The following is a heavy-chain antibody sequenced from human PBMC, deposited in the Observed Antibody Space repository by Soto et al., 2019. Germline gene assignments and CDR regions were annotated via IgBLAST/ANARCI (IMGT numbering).Heavy chain of an antibody. CDR3: AKGGGIAVAGIREYYNYGMDV. CDR1: GFTFSSYG. CDR2: ISYDGSNE. J-gene: IGHJ6*02. D-gene: IGHD6-19*01. Sequence: QVQLVESGGGVVQPGRSLRLSCAASGFTFSSYGMHWVRQAPGKGLEWVAVISYDGSNEYYADSVKGRFTISRDNSKNTLYLQMNSLRAEDTSVYYCAKGGGIAVAGIREYYNYGMDVWGQGTTVTVSS. V-gene: IGHV3-30*18.